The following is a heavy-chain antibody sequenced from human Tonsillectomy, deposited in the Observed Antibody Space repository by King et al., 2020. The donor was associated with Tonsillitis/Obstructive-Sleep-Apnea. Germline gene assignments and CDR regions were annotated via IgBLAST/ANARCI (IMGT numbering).Heavy chain of an antibody. D-gene: IGHD6-13*01. CDR3: AKDLIIAVSGTPGDAFDI. J-gene: IGHJ3*02. Sequence: VQLVESGGGLVQPGRSLRLSCEASGFTFDDYAMHWVRQAPGKGLEWVSGISWDSGTIFYADSVKGRFTISRDNAENSLYLQMNSLRAEDTALYYCAKDLIIAVSGTPGDAFDIWGQGTMVTVSS. CDR1: GFTFDDYA. V-gene: IGHV3-9*01. CDR2: ISWDSGTI.